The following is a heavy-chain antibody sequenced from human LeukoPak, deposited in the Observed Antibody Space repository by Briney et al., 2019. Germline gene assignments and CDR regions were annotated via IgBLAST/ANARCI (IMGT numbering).Heavy chain of an antibody. Sequence: ASVKVSCKASDYIFSGHFIHWVRQAPGQGLEWIGRIDPNSGGTSFAPKFQGRVTMTRDTSISTAYMEVTRLTSDDTAVYYCARRPPVSAADNWLDPWGQGTLVTVSS. CDR1: DYIFSGHF. CDR2: IDPNSGGT. CDR3: ARRPPVSAADNWLDP. J-gene: IGHJ5*02. V-gene: IGHV1-2*06. D-gene: IGHD6-13*01.